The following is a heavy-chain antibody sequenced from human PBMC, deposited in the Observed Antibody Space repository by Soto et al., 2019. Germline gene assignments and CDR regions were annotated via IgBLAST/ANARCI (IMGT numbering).Heavy chain of an antibody. D-gene: IGHD2-21*02. V-gene: IGHV3-30*18. Sequence: VQLIESRGGVVQPGRSLRLSCETSGFTLRNYAMHWVRQAPGKGLEWVAAIAYDGGNEYYGDSVKGRFTIAKDNSKNTLYLQMTSLRPEATAVYFCVKGEAMVVTRVSEHWCQGTRVIVSS. CDR1: GFTLRNYA. CDR3: VKGEAMVVTRVSEH. CDR2: IAYDGGNE. J-gene: IGHJ1*01.